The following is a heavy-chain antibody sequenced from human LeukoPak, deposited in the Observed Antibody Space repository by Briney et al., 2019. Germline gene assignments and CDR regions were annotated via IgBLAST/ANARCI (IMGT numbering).Heavy chain of an antibody. CDR2: ISAYNGNT. D-gene: IGHD1-26*01. Sequence: ASVKVSCTASGYTFTTSGISWVRQAPGQGLEWMGWISAYNGNTNYAQKLQGRVTMTTDTSTSTAYMELRSLRSDDTAVYYCARGPWELPRFDYWGQGTLVTVSS. CDR3: ARGPWELPRFDY. J-gene: IGHJ4*02. V-gene: IGHV1-18*01. CDR1: GYTFTTSG.